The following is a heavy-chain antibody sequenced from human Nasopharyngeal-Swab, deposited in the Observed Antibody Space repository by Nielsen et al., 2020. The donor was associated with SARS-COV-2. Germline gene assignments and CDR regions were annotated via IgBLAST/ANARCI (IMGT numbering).Heavy chain of an antibody. Sequence: VRQAPGKGLEWVSYISSGSSIIYYADSVKGRFTISRDNAENSLYLQMNSLRDEDTAVYYCARDRGYSYGYDAFDIWGQGTMVTVSS. V-gene: IGHV3-48*02. CDR2: ISSGSSII. CDR3: ARDRGYSYGYDAFDI. D-gene: IGHD5-18*01. J-gene: IGHJ3*02.